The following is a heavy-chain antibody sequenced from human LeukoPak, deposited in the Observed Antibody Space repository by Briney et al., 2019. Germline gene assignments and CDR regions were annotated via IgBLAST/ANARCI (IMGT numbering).Heavy chain of an antibody. V-gene: IGHV4/OR15-8*01. CDR1: DTSISNNW. CDR3: ASRPGAVADPYRGGYYMDV. J-gene: IGHJ6*03. D-gene: IGHD6-19*01. Sequence: PSETLSLTCDVSDTSISNNWWSWVRQSPGKGLEWIGEIFHRGIPNYNPSLKSRVTISVDTSKNQFSLKLSSVTAADTAVYYCASRPGAVADPYRGGYYMDVWGKGTTVTISS. CDR2: IFHRGIP.